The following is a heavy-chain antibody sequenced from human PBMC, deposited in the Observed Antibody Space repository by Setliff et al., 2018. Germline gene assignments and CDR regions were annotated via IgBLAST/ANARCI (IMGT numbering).Heavy chain of an antibody. D-gene: IGHD3-10*01. Sequence: PSETLSLTCNVSGDSISSTYHWGWIRQSPGKGLEWIGTIYHSGNTYYNPSLESRVTISIDKPNKQFSLELRSLTAADTALYYCARGGGYGSGGSFHNAPFDYWGQGMLVTVSS. V-gene: IGHV4-38-2*02. J-gene: IGHJ4*02. CDR3: ARGGGYGSGGSFHNAPFDY. CDR1: GDSISSTYH. CDR2: IYHSGNT.